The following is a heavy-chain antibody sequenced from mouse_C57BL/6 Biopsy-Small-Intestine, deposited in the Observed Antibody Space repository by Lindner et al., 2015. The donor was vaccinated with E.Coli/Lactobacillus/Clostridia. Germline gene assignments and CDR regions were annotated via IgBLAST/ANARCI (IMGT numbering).Heavy chain of an antibody. Sequence: VQLQESGAELTKPGASVKLSCKASGYTFTSYWIHWVKQRPGQGLEWIGYINPSSGYTNYNQKFKDKATLTADKSSRTAYMQLGSLTYEDSAVYYCARNDYDHYYAMDYWGQGTSVTVSS. CDR3: ARNDYDHYYAMDY. CDR1: GYTFTSYW. D-gene: IGHD2-4*01. V-gene: IGHV1-7*01. J-gene: IGHJ4*01. CDR2: INPSSGYT.